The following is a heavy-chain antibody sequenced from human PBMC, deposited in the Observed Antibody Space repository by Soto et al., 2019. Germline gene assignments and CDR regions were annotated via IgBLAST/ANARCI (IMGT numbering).Heavy chain of an antibody. Sequence: GGSLRLSCAASGFSFRSYAMSWVRQAPGKGLEWISTLTGSSATDGKTYYADSVRGRFMISRDNSRNSLFLQMNGLRPDDSALYYCVKDEGTSSTVFDYWGQGTPVTVSS. J-gene: IGHJ4*02. CDR1: GFSFRSYA. D-gene: IGHD4-4*01. V-gene: IGHV3-23*01. CDR3: VKDEGTSSTVFDY. CDR2: LTGSSATDGKT.